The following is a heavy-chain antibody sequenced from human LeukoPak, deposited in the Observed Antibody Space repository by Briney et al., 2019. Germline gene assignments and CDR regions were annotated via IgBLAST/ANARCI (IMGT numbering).Heavy chain of an antibody. CDR2: ITTSSRHM. J-gene: IGHJ4*02. Sequence: GGSLRLSCAVSGFTFSSYSMNWVRQAPGKGLEWVSSITTSSRHMFYADSVKGRFTISRDNAKNSLYLQMNSLRDEDTAVYYCARDPSAGDNWGRGTLVTVSS. V-gene: IGHV3-21*01. CDR1: GFTFSSYS. CDR3: ARDPSAGDN.